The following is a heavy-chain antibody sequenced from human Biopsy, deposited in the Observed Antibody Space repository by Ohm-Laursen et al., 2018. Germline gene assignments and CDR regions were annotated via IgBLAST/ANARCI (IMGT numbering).Heavy chain of an antibody. CDR2: IFYRGST. CDR3: ARDYDTSGYYYVS. Sequence: SLTLSLTCIVSGGSISNNNYYWGWIRQPPGKGLEWIGRIFYRGSTHYKPSLKSLVNISVDTSKNQFSLKRNSVTAADTAVYYCARDYDTSGYYYVSWGQGTLVTVSS. D-gene: IGHD3-22*01. CDR1: GGSISNNNYY. J-gene: IGHJ5*02. V-gene: IGHV4-39*01.